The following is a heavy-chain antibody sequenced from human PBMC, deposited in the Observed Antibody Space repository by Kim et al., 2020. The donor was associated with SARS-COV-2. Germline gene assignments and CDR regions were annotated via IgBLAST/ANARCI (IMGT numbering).Heavy chain of an antibody. CDR1: GFTFSSYG. J-gene: IGHJ3*02. Sequence: GGSLRLSCAASGFTFSSYGMHWVRQAPGKGLEWVAVISYDGSNKYYADSVKGRFTISRDNSKKTLYLQMNSLRAEDTAVYYCAKDLSMGAYDSSPKDAFDIWGQGTMVTVSS. V-gene: IGHV3-30*18. CDR3: AKDLSMGAYDSSPKDAFDI. CDR2: ISYDGSNK. D-gene: IGHD3-22*01.